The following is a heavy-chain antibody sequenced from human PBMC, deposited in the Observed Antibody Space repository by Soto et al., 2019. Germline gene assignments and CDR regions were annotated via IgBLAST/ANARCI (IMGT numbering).Heavy chain of an antibody. J-gene: IGHJ4*02. CDR3: ARLKYSYGYFDY. D-gene: IGHD5-18*01. Sequence: SETLSLTCTVSGGSISSYYWGWIRQPPGKGLEWIGYIYYSGSTNYNPSLKSRVTISVDTSKNQFSLKLSSVTAADTAVYYCARLKYSYGYFDYWGQGTLVTVSS. CDR2: IYYSGST. V-gene: IGHV4-59*01. CDR1: GGSISSYY.